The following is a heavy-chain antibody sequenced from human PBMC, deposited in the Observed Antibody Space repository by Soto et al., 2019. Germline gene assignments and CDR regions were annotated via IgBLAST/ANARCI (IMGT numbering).Heavy chain of an antibody. CDR3: ARDKRDLRFLEWSYYFVY. D-gene: IGHD3-3*01. J-gene: IGHJ4*02. CDR1: GFTFSGCA. V-gene: IGHV3-30-3*01. Sequence: QVQLAESGGGVVQPGRSLRLSCAASGFTFSGCAMHWVRQAPGKGLEWVAVISYDGSNKYYADSVKGRFTISRDNSKNTLYLQMNSLRAEDTAVYYCARDKRDLRFLEWSYYFVYWGQGTLVTVSS. CDR2: ISYDGSNK.